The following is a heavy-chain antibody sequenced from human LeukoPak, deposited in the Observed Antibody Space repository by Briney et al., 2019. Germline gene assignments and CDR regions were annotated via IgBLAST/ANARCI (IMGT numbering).Heavy chain of an antibody. J-gene: IGHJ4*02. V-gene: IGHV3-23*01. Sequence: GGSLRLSCAASGFTFSSYWMTWVRQAPGKGLEWVSAISNNGGYTYYADSVQGRFTISRDNSKSTLCLQMNSLRAEDTAVYYCAKQLGYCSDGSCYFPYWGQGTLVTVSS. CDR3: AKQLGYCSDGSCYFPY. CDR1: GFTFSSYW. CDR2: ISNNGGYT. D-gene: IGHD2-15*01.